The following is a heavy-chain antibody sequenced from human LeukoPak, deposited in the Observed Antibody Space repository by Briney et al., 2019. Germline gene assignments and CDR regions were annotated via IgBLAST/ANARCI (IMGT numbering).Heavy chain of an antibody. V-gene: IGHV3-53*01. CDR1: GFTVSSKY. CDR2: IYSGGST. Sequence: PGGSLRLSCAASGFTVSSKYMACVRQVPGKGLEWVSVIYSGGSTYYADSVKGRFTISRDNSKNTLYLQMNRLRGEDTAVYYCARVPYSSGWYFDYWGQGTLVTVSS. D-gene: IGHD6-19*01. J-gene: IGHJ4*02. CDR3: ARVPYSSGWYFDY.